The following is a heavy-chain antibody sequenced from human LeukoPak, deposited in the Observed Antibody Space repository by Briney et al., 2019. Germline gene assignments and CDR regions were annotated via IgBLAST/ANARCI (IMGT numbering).Heavy chain of an antibody. CDR2: IYTSGST. V-gene: IGHV4-4*07. Sequence: SETLPLTCTVSGDSISSYYWTWIRQPAGKGLEWIGRIYTSGSTNYNPSLKSRVTMSVDTSKNQFSLKLSSVTAAHTAVYYCARQGDLDCPGGTCYSGMYYFDYWGQGTLVAVSS. J-gene: IGHJ4*02. CDR3: ARQGDLDCPGGTCYSGMYYFDY. CDR1: GDSISSYY. D-gene: IGHD2-15*01.